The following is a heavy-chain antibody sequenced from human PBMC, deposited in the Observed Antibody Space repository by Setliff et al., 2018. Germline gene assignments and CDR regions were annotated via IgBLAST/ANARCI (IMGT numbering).Heavy chain of an antibody. CDR1: GYTFTSYA. Sequence: ASVKVSCKASGYTFTSYAMHWVRQAPGQRLEWMGWINASNGNTKYSQKFQGRVTITRDTSASTAYMELSSLRSEDTAVYYCAREFTRYYNFWSAHRYYMDVWGKGTTVTVSS. CDR2: INASNGNT. J-gene: IGHJ6*03. D-gene: IGHD3-3*01. CDR3: AREFTRYYNFWSAHRYYMDV. V-gene: IGHV1-3*01.